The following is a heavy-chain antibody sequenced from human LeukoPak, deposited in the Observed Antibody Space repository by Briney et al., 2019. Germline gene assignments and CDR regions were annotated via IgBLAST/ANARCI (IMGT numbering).Heavy chain of an antibody. J-gene: IGHJ4*02. CDR2: ISGSGGST. Sequence: GGSLRLSCAASGFTFSNYDMNWVRQAPGKGLEWVSAISGSGGSTYYADSVKGRFTISRDNSKNTLYLQMNSLRAEDTAVYYCAKSRPMYSSSPIDYWGQGTLVTVSS. D-gene: IGHD6-13*01. V-gene: IGHV3-23*01. CDR3: AKSRPMYSSSPIDY. CDR1: GFTFSNYD.